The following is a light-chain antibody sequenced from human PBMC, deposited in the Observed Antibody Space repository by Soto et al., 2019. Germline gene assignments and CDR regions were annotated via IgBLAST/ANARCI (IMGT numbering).Light chain of an antibody. CDR2: AAS. CDR1: QGISNY. Sequence: DIQLTQSPSSLSASVGERVTITCRASQGISNYLAWYQQQPAKPPKLLMDAASTLQSGGPSRFSGSGSGTDFTLTISSLQPEYVANYYCQRYSSVPPVTFGPGTKV. V-gene: IGKV1-27*01. J-gene: IGKJ3*01. CDR3: QRYSSVPPVT.